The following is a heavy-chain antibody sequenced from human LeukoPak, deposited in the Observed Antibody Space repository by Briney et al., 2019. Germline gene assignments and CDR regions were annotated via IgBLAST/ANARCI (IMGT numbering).Heavy chain of an antibody. V-gene: IGHV3-15*01. J-gene: IGHJ3*02. Sequence: PGGSLRLSCAASGFTFSNAWMSWVRQAPGKGLEWVGRIKSKTDGGTTDYAAPVKGRFTISRDDSKNTLYLQMNSLKTEDTAVYYCTTRGVVGATLAFDIWGQGTMVTVSS. CDR3: TTRGVVGATLAFDI. CDR2: IKSKTDGGTT. D-gene: IGHD1-26*01. CDR1: GFTFSNAW.